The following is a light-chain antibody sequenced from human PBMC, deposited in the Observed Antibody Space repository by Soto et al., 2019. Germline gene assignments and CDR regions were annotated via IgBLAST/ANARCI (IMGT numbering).Light chain of an antibody. CDR1: QSVSNRF. J-gene: IGKJ4*01. V-gene: IGKV3-20*01. CDR2: HAS. CDR3: QEHGSSPPLT. Sequence: ENVLTQSPGALSLSPGERATLSSRASQSVSNRFVAWYQQKPGQAPRLLIYHASTRATGIPDRFSGSGSGTDFTLTISRLEPEDFAVYYCQEHGSSPPLTFGGGTKVEIK.